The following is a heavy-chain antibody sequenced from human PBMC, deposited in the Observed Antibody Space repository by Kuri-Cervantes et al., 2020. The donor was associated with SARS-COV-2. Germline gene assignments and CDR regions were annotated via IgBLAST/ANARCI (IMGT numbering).Heavy chain of an antibody. CDR3: ARETGWEYQLLDDAFDI. CDR2: FDPEDGET. CDR1: GYTLTELS. Sequence: ASVKVSCKVSGYTLTELSMHWVRQAPGKGLEWMGGFDPEDGETIYAQKFQGRVTMTEDTSTDTAYMELSSLRAEDTAVYYCARETGWEYQLLDDAFDIWGQGTMVTVSS. J-gene: IGHJ3*02. V-gene: IGHV1-24*01. D-gene: IGHD2-2*01.